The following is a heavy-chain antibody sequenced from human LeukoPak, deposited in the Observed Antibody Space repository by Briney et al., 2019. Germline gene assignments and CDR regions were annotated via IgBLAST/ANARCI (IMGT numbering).Heavy chain of an antibody. Sequence: GGSLRLSCAASGFTFSSYAMHWVRQAPGKGLEWVAVISYDGSNKYYADSVKGRFTISRDNTKNTLYLQMNSLRAEDTAVYYCATREAYWGQGTLVTVSS. CDR2: ISYDGSNK. CDR3: ATREAY. J-gene: IGHJ4*02. CDR1: GFTFSSYA. V-gene: IGHV3-30-3*01.